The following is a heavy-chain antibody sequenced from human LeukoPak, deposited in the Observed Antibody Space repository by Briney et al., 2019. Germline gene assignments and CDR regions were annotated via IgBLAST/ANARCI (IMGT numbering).Heavy chain of an antibody. J-gene: IGHJ4*02. V-gene: IGHV1-46*01. CDR3: ARVKPRLISVRRCFYLGY. CDR2: INPSGGGT. D-gene: IGHD1-14*01. CDR1: GYTFTIYY. Sequence: ASVKVSFTAAGYTFTIYYIYWGWQAPGQGLEWMGIINPSGGGTSYAQKFQGRVTMTRDTSTSTVYMELSSLTSEDTAVYYCARVKPRLISVRRCFYLGYWGKGTLVTVSS.